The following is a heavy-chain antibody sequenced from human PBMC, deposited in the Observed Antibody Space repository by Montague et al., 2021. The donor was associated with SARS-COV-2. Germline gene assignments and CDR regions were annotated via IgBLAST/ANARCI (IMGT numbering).Heavy chain of an antibody. Sequence: SLRLSCAASGFTFNRNSMHWVRQAPGKGLAWLALLSSDESLERYAESVSGRFTISRDNSKSTVFLQMNSLRPEDTAVYYCARGENPTGFLVDYWGQGTLVTVSS. CDR2: LSSDESLE. V-gene: IGHV3-30*04. J-gene: IGHJ4*02. D-gene: IGHD7-27*01. CDR1: GFTFNRNS. CDR3: ARGENPTGFLVDY.